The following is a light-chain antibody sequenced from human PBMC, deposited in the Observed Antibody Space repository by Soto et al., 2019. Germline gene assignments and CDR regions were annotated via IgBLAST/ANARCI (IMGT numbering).Light chain of an antibody. CDR1: QSVGIN. V-gene: IGKV3-15*01. CDR3: QQYNNWPPLT. J-gene: IGKJ4*01. CDR2: SAS. Sequence: EVVMTQTPATLSVSPGERGTLSCWASQSVGINLAWYQQKPGQAPRLLIYSASTRATGIPTRFSGSGSGTEFTLTISRLQSEDFAIYYCQQYNNWPPLTFGGGTNVEIK.